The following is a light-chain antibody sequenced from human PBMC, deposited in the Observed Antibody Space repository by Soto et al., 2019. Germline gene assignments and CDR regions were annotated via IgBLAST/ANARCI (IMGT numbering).Light chain of an antibody. J-gene: IGLJ2*01. Sequence: QSALTQPLSASWSPGQSVTISCTGTSSDVGGYNYVSWYQQHPGKAPKLMIYEVSKRPSGVPDRFSGSKSGNTASLTVSGLQAEDEADYYCSSYAGSNNLVFGGGTKPTVL. V-gene: IGLV2-8*01. CDR2: EVS. CDR3: SSYAGSNNLV. CDR1: SSDVGGYNY.